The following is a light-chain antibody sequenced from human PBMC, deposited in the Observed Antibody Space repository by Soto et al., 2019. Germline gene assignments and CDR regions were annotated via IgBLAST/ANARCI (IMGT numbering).Light chain of an antibody. J-gene: IGKJ4*01. CDR2: AAS. CDR1: QSISNY. Sequence: DIQLTQSPSFLSASVGDRVTITCRASQSISNYLNWYQQKPGKAPKLLIYAASTLQSGVPSRFSGSGSGTEFTLTISSLQPEDFATYYCQQLNSYPLTFGGGTKVDIK. CDR3: QQLNSYPLT. V-gene: IGKV1-9*01.